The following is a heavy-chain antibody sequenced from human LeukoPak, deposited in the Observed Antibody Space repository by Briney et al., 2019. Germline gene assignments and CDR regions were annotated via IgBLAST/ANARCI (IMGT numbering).Heavy chain of an antibody. Sequence: PGRSLRLSCAASGFTFSSYAMHWVRQAPGKGLEWVAVISYDGSNKYYADSVKGRFTISRDNSKNTLYLQMNSLRAEDTAVYYCASGYFWSGYSLDYWGQGTLVTVSS. J-gene: IGHJ4*02. CDR1: GFTFSSYA. D-gene: IGHD3-3*01. V-gene: IGHV3-30-3*01. CDR3: ASGYFWSGYSLDY. CDR2: ISYDGSNK.